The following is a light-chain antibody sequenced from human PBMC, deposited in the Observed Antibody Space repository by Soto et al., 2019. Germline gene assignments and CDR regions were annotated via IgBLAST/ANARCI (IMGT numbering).Light chain of an antibody. J-gene: IGLJ2*01. V-gene: IGLV3-21*04. Sequence: SYELTQPPSVSVAPGKTARITCGGNNIGSKSVHWYQQKPGQAPVLVIYYDNDRPSGIPERFSGSNSGNTATLTISRVEAGDAADYYCQVWDSSSDLRGVFGGGTKLTVL. CDR3: QVWDSSSDLRGV. CDR2: YDN. CDR1: NIGSKS.